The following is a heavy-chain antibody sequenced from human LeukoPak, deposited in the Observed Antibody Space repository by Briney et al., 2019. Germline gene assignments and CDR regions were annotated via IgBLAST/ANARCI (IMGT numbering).Heavy chain of an antibody. CDR1: GGSISSYY. D-gene: IGHD4-17*01. CDR3: ARLTVTTDPITYYYYGLDV. J-gene: IGHJ6*02. CDR2: IYYSGST. V-gene: IGHV4-59*08. Sequence: SETLSLTCTVSGGSISSYYWCWIRQPPGKGLEWIGYIYYSGSTNYNPSLKSRVTISVDTSKNQFSLKLSSVTAADTAVYYCARLTVTTDPITYYYYGLDVWGQGTTVTVSS.